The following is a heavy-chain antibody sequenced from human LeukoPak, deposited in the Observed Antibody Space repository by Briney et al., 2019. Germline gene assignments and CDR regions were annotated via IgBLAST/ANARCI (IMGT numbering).Heavy chain of an antibody. J-gene: IGHJ4*02. D-gene: IGHD4-17*01. CDR1: GFTFSSYS. CDR2: ISSSSSTI. Sequence: GGSLRLSCAASGFTFSSYSMNWVRQAPGKGLEWVSYISSSSSTIYYADSVKGRFTISRDNAKNSLYLQMNSLRAEDTAVYYCARVGKDYGDYGGGYWGQGTLATVSS. CDR3: ARVGKDYGDYGGGY. V-gene: IGHV3-48*01.